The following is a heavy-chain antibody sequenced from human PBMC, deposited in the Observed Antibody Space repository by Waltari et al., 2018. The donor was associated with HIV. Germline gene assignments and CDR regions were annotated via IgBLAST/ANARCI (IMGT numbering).Heavy chain of an antibody. Sequence: EVQLVESGGGLIQPGGSLRLSCAASGFTVSSTYMSWVRQAPGKGLEWVSIIYSDGTTYYADSVKGRFTISRDNSKNTLYLHMNSLRAEDTAMYYCARDLMRVDCSGGSCYRNYHGLDVWGQGTTVTVSS. CDR2: IYSDGTT. D-gene: IGHD2-15*01. CDR3: ARDLMRVDCSGGSCYRNYHGLDV. V-gene: IGHV3-53*01. J-gene: IGHJ6*02. CDR1: GFTVSSTY.